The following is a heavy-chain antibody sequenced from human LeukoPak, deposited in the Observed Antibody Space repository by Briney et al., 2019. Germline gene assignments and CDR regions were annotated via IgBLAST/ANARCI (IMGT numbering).Heavy chain of an antibody. CDR3: ARQLGAYSYPFDI. CDR1: GGSISSNSYY. CDR2: IYYIGTT. Sequence: SETLSLTCTVSGGSISSNSYYWGWIRQPPGKGLEWIGSIYYIGTTYYNPSLTSRVTISVDTSKNQFSLRLNSVTAADTAVYYCARQLGAYSYPFDIWGQGTKVTVSS. V-gene: IGHV4-39*01. J-gene: IGHJ3*02. D-gene: IGHD3-16*01.